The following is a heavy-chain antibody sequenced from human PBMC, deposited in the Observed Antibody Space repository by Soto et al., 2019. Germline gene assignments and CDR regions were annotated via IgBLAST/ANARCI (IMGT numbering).Heavy chain of an antibody. D-gene: IGHD1-26*01. V-gene: IGHV1-18*01. CDR2: ISAYNGNT. Sequence: ASVKVSCKASGYTFTSYGISWVRQAPGQGLEWMGWISAYNGNTNYAQKLQGRVTMTRNTSISTAYMELSSLRSEDTAVYYCATREWELPFGCWGQGTLVTVSS. J-gene: IGHJ4*02. CDR3: ATREWELPFGC. CDR1: GYTFTSYG.